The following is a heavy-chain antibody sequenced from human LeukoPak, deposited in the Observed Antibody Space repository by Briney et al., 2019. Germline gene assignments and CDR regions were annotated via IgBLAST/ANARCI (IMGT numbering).Heavy chain of an antibody. V-gene: IGHV4-39*02. Sequence: SETLSLTCTVSVGSVSSSSYYWGWIRQPPGKGLEWIGSVFYIGSTYYNPPLKSRVTMSVDTSKTHFCLKLSSVMAGDTVVYYCARLWSTDCSGGSCPHQPNYWGQGTLVTVSS. CDR2: VFYIGST. D-gene: IGHD2-15*01. CDR1: VGSVSSSSYY. J-gene: IGHJ4*02. CDR3: ARLWSTDCSGGSCPHQPNY.